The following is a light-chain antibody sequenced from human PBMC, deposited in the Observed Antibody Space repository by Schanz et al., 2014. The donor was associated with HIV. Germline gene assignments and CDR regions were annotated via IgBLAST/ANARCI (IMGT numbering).Light chain of an antibody. Sequence: DIQMTQSPSTLSASVGDRVTITCRASQSISSYLNWYQQKPGKAPKLLIYAASSLQSGVSLRFSGRGSGTDFTLTISSLQPEDFATYYCQQSYSTPRTFGQGTKVEIK. CDR1: QSISSY. V-gene: IGKV1-39*01. CDR2: AAS. CDR3: QQSYSTPRT. J-gene: IGKJ1*01.